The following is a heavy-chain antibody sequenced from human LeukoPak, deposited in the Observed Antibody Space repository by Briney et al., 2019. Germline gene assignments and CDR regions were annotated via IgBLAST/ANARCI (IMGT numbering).Heavy chain of an antibody. Sequence: PGRSLRLSCAASGFTFSSYGMHWVRQTPGRGLVWVARINTDGTIIDYADSVQGRFTISRDNAKNTLYLQMNSLRAEDTALYYCVKDLDFRADCWGQGTLVTVSS. CDR1: GFTFSSYG. CDR3: VKDLDFRADC. D-gene: IGHD2/OR15-2a*01. CDR2: INTDGTII. J-gene: IGHJ4*02. V-gene: IGHV3-74*01.